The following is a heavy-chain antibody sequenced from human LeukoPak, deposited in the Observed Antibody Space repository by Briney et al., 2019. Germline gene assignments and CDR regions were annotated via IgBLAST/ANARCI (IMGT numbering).Heavy chain of an antibody. J-gene: IGHJ4*02. V-gene: IGHV1-69*05. CDR2: IIPIFGTA. D-gene: IGHD3-22*01. CDR3: ARTSGLTYYYDSSGSTGAIDY. CDR1: GGTFSSYA. Sequence: GASVKVSCKASGGTFSSYAISWVRQAPGQGLEWMRGIIPIFGTANYAQKFQGRVTMTRDMSTSTVYMELSSLRSEDTAVYYCARTSGLTYYYDSSGSTGAIDYWGQGTLVTVSS.